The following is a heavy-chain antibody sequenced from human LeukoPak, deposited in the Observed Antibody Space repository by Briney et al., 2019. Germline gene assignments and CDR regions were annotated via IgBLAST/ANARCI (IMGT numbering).Heavy chain of an antibody. J-gene: IGHJ5*02. CDR1: GYTFTSYY. V-gene: IGHV1-46*01. CDR2: INPSGGST. D-gene: IGHD3-10*01. Sequence: GASVKVSCKASGYTFTSYYMHWVRQAPGQGLEWMGIINPSGGSTSYAQKFQGRVTMTRDTSTSTVYMKLSSLRSEDTAVYYCARVRSITMVRGENWFDPWSQGTLVTVSS. CDR3: ARVRSITMVRGENWFDP.